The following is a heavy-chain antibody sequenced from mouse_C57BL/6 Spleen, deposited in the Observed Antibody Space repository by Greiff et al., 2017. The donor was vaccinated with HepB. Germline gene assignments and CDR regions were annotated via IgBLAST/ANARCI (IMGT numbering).Heavy chain of an antibody. V-gene: IGHV1-50*01. CDR1: GYTFTSYW. CDR3: ARVPDWDEAWFAY. D-gene: IGHD4-1*01. J-gene: IGHJ3*01. CDR2: IDPSDSYT. Sequence: QVQLQQPGAELVKPGASVKLSCKASGYTFTSYWMQWVKQRPGQGLEWIGEIDPSDSYTTYNQKFKGKATLTVDTSSSTAYMQLSSRTSEDSAVYYCARVPDWDEAWFAYWGQGTLVTVSA.